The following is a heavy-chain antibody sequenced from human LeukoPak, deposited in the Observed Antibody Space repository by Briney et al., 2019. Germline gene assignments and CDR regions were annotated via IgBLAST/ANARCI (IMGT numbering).Heavy chain of an antibody. CDR2: IYNSVST. CDR3: TRNNSGCCFYT. CDR1: GQSVSSGYY. J-gene: IGHJ5*02. V-gene: IGHV4-38-2*01. Sequence: SETLSLTCSVSGQSVSSGYYWGWIRQTPGKGLEWIASIYNSVSTHYNPSLRSRVTISVDTSKNQFSLKMTSVTAADTAVYYCTRNNSGCCFYTWGQGAPVTVSS. D-gene: IGHD6-19*01.